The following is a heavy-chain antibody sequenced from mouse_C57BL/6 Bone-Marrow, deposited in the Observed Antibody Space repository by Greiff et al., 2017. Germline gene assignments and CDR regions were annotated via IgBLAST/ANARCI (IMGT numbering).Heavy chain of an antibody. CDR2: IDPNSGGT. CDR3: ARSYYGSSPWFAY. V-gene: IGHV1-72*01. J-gene: IGHJ3*01. D-gene: IGHD1-1*01. Sequence: QVQLQQPGAELVKPGASVKLSCKASGYTFTSYWMHWVKQRPGRGPEWIGRIDPNSGGTKYNEKFKSKATLTVDKPSSTAYMQLSSLTSEDSAVYYCARSYYGSSPWFAYWGQGTLVTVSA. CDR1: GYTFTSYW.